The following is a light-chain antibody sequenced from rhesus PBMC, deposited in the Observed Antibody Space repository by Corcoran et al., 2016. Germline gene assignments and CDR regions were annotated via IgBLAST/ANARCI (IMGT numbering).Light chain of an antibody. CDR1: QGISSY. Sequence: DIQMTQSPSSLSASVGDRVTITCLASQGISSYLAWYQQKPGKAPKPLIYYASTLERGVPSRFSGCGSVTEFTLTISSLPPDDFTTYYYQQYNSDPWTFGQGTKVEIK. CDR2: YAS. CDR3: QQYNSDPWT. J-gene: IGKJ1*01. V-gene: IGKV1-37*01.